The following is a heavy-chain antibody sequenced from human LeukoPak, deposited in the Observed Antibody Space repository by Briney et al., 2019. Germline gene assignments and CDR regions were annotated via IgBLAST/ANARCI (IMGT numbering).Heavy chain of an antibody. V-gene: IGHV3-30*18. D-gene: IGHD3-9*01. CDR1: GFTFSSYG. CDR3: AKSGTYYDILTGYYSLFPVDY. J-gene: IGHJ4*02. Sequence: GRSLRLSCAASGFTFSSYGMHWVRQAPGKGLEWVAVISYDGSNKYYADSVKGRFTISRDNSKNTLYLQMNSLRAEDTAAYYCAKSGTYYDILTGYYSLFPVDYWGQGTLVTVSS. CDR2: ISYDGSNK.